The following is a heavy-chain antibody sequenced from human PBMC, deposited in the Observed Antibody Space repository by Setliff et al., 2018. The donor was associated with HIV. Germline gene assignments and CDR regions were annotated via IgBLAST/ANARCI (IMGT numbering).Heavy chain of an antibody. CDR3: ARDRCDSVKCYLYNWFDP. CDR2: SNTGNGNT. D-gene: IGHD3-22*01. Sequence: ASVKVSCKAYGYTFTTYTIHWVRQAPGQGLEWMGWSNTGNGNTQYSQKFRDRVTITRDTSADTVYMELSSLRSEDTAVYYCARDRCDSVKCYLYNWFDPWGQGTLVTVSS. CDR1: GYTFTTYT. J-gene: IGHJ5*02. V-gene: IGHV1-3*04.